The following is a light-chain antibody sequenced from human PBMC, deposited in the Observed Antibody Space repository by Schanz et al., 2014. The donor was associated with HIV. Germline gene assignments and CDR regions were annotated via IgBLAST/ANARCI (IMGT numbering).Light chain of an antibody. CDR2: AAS. V-gene: IGKV1-12*01. J-gene: IGKJ2*01. CDR3: QKYDSAPHT. CDR1: QGISSW. Sequence: DIQMTQSPSSVSASVGDRVTITCRASQGISSWLAWYQQKPGKAPKLLIYAASSLQSGVPSRFSGSGSGTDFTLTISGLQPDDVASYYCQKYDSAPHTFGLGTKLEIK.